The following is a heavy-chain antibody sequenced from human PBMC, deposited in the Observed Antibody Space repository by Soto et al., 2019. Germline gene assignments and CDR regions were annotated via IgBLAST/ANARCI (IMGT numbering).Heavy chain of an antibody. CDR3: AREGDNWNDGHYYFDY. Sequence: GGSLRLSCAVSGFTFSSYGMHWVRQAPGKGLEWVAVIWYDGSNKYYADSVKGRFTISRDNSKNTLYLQMNSLRAEDTAVYYCAREGDNWNDGHYYFDYWGQGTLVTVSS. CDR1: GFTFSSYG. D-gene: IGHD1-1*01. CDR2: IWYDGSNK. V-gene: IGHV3-33*08. J-gene: IGHJ4*02.